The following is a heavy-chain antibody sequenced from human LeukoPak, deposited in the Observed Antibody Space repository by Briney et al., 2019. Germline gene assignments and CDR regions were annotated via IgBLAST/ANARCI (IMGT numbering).Heavy chain of an antibody. V-gene: IGHV3-15*07. CDR1: ELSFFSTYA. CDR3: TTGWLDY. Sequence: GGSLRLSCAASELSFFSTYAMHWVRQAPGKGLEWVGRIKSRIDGGTTDFAAPVKGRFTISRDDSKNMLYLQMNSPKNEDTAVYYCTTGWLDYWGQGSLVTVSS. CDR2: IKSRIDGGTT. D-gene: IGHD2-15*01. J-gene: IGHJ4*02.